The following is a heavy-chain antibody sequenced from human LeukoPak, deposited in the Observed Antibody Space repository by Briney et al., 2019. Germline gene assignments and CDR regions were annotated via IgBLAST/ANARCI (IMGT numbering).Heavy chain of an antibody. CDR1: GGSISSGGYY. V-gene: IGHV4-31*03. J-gene: IGHJ3*02. CDR3: AGVTGDAFDI. CDR2: IYYSGST. Sequence: SQTLSLTGTVSGGSISSGGYYWSWIRQHPGKGLEWIGYIYYSGSTYYNPSLKSRVTISVDTSKNQFSLKLSSVTAADTAVYYCAGVTGDAFDIWGQGTMVTVSS. D-gene: IGHD7-27*01.